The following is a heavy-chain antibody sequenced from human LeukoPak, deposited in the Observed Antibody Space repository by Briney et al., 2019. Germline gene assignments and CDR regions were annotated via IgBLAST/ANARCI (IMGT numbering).Heavy chain of an antibody. Sequence: SETLSLTCTVSGGSITTSTYYWAWIRQPPGKGLEWIGSIYSSGSTYYNPSLKSRVTISVDTPKNQFSLNLSSVTAADTAVYYCARDRKYYYHMDVWGKGTTVTVSS. V-gene: IGHV4-39*07. D-gene: IGHD1-14*01. CDR1: GGSITTSTYY. J-gene: IGHJ6*04. CDR2: IYSSGST. CDR3: ARDRKYYYHMDV.